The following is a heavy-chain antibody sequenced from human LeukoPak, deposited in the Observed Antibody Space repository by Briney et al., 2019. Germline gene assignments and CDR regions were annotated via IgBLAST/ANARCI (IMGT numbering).Heavy chain of an antibody. Sequence: GGSLRLSYAASGFTFSSYGMHWVRQAPGKGLEWVAVIWYDGSNKYYADSVKGRFTISRDNSKNTLYLQMNSLRAEDTAVYYCARDPVYSGSYYVDYWGQGTLVTVSS. V-gene: IGHV3-33*01. D-gene: IGHD1-26*01. CDR2: IWYDGSNK. J-gene: IGHJ4*02. CDR3: ARDPVYSGSYYVDY. CDR1: GFTFSSYG.